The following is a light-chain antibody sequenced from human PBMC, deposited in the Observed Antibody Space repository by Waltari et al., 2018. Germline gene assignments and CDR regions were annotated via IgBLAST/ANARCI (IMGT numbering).Light chain of an antibody. V-gene: IGLV2-23*02. CDR2: EVT. CDR3: LSYTSSITFV. Sequence: QPALTQPASVSGSPGQSITISRTATSNDAGNSQHACWYQQHPGQAPQLTISEVTERPSGVSDRFSGSKSGNTASLTISGLQAEDEADYYCLSYTSSITFVFGGGTKLSVL. J-gene: IGLJ2*01. CDR1: SNDAGNSQH.